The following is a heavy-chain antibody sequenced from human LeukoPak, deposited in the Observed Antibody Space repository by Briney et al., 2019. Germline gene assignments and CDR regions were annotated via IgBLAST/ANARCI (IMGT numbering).Heavy chain of an antibody. Sequence: PSETLSLTCTVSGGSISSGGYYWSWIRQHPGKGLEWIGYIYYSGSTYYNPSLKSRVTISVDTSKNQFSLKLSSVTVADTAVYYCAGKRGIRGVIDYWGQGTLVTVSS. V-gene: IGHV4-31*03. D-gene: IGHD3-10*01. CDR2: IYYSGST. CDR1: GGSISSGGYY. CDR3: AGKRGIRGVIDY. J-gene: IGHJ4*02.